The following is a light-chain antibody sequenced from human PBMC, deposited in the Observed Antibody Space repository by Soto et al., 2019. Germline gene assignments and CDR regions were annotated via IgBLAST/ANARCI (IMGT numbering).Light chain of an antibody. CDR3: MQALQSLT. V-gene: IGKV2-28*01. CDR2: FGS. CDR1: QSLLYNNTYNY. J-gene: IGKJ5*01. Sequence: EIVMTQSPLTLPVTPGEPASISCRSSQSLLYNNTYNYLDWYVQKPGRSPQLLIYFGSNRAPGVPDRFSGSGSGTDFTLKLNRVEAEDVGTYYCMQALQSLTFGQGTRLEIK.